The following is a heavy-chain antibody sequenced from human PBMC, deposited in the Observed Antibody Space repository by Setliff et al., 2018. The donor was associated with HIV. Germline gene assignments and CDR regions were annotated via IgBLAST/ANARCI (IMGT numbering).Heavy chain of an antibody. CDR2: IYPGDSDT. CDR1: GYSFTSYW. CDR3: ARVIVGASDAFDI. J-gene: IGHJ3*02. D-gene: IGHD1-26*01. V-gene: IGHV5-51*01. Sequence: GESLKISCKGSGYSFTSYWIGWVRQMPGKGLEWRGVIYPGDSDTRYSPSFQGQVTISVDKSISTAYLQWSSLRASDIAMYYCARVIVGASDAFDIWGQGTMVTVSS.